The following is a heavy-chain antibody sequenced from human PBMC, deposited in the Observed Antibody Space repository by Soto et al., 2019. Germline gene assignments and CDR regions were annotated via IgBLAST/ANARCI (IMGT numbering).Heavy chain of an antibody. V-gene: IGHV3-7*03. J-gene: IGHJ4*02. D-gene: IGHD6-6*01. CDR2: IKQDGSEK. CDR1: GFTFSSYW. Sequence: PGGSLRLSCAASGFTFSSYWMSWVRQAPGKGLEWVANIKQDGSEKYYVDSVKGRFTISRDNAKNSLYLQMNSLRAEDTAVYYCAREGFIAARPIDYWGQGTLVTVSS. CDR3: AREGFIAARPIDY.